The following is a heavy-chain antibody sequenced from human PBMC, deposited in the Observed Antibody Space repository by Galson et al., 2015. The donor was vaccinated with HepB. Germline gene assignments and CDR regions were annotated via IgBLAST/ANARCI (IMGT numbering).Heavy chain of an antibody. V-gene: IGHV1-8*01. D-gene: IGHD3-10*01. J-gene: IGHJ4*02. CDR2: MNPNSGNT. CDR1: GYTFASSD. CDR3: LMVRGFDY. Sequence: CKASGYTFASSDINWVRQATGQGLEWMGWMNPNSGNTGYAQKFQGRVTMTRNTSISTAYMELSSLRSEDTAVYYCLMVRGFDYWGQGTLVTVSS.